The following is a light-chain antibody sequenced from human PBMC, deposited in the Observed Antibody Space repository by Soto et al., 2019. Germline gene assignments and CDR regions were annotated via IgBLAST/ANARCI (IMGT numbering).Light chain of an antibody. CDR3: SSYTTSSTLV. J-gene: IGLJ1*01. CDR2: EVS. Sequence: QSALTQPASVSGSPGQSITISCTGTSSDVGAYNYVSWYQQRPGKAPQLIIYEVSYRPSGIANRFSGSKSDNTASLTISGLQAEDEADYYCSSYTTSSTLVFGTVTKVSVL. V-gene: IGLV2-14*01. CDR1: SSDVGAYNY.